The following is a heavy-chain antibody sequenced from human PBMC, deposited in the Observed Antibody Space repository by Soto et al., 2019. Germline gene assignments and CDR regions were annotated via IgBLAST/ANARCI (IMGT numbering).Heavy chain of an antibody. V-gene: IGHV1-8*01. CDR1: GYTFTSYD. J-gene: IGHJ3*02. CDR3: ASTATTYYDILTGYVTPRNDAFDI. CDR2: MNPNSGNT. D-gene: IGHD3-9*01. Sequence: ASVKVSCKASGYTFTSYDINWVRQATGQGLEWMGWMNPNSGNTGYAQKFQGRVTMTRNTSISTAYMELSSLRSEDTAVYYCASTATTYYDILTGYVTPRNDAFDIWGQGTMVTV.